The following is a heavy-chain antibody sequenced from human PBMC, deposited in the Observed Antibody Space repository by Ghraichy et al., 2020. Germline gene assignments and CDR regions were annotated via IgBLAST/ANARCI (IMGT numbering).Heavy chain of an antibody. J-gene: IGHJ4*02. CDR1: VESFSGYY. CDR3: AGGYCSGGSCYSGDSFDF. V-gene: IGHV4-34*01. Sequence: SETLSLTCAVHVESFSGYYWTWICQPPGKGREWIGDINHIGSTNYKPSLKSRVTISVDTSKNQFSLKLTSVTAADTAVYYCAGGYCSGGSCYSGDSFDFWGQGILVTVSS. CDR2: INHIGST. D-gene: IGHD2-15*01.